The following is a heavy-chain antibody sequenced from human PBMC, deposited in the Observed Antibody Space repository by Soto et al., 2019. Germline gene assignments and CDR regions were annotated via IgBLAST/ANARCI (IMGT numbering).Heavy chain of an antibody. CDR1: GGSISSGGYS. CDR2: IYHSGST. D-gene: IGHD3-22*01. CDR3: ARVSGYYDSSGYYPPPDAFDI. V-gene: IGHV4-30-2*01. J-gene: IGHJ3*02. Sequence: PSETLSLTCAVSGGSISSGGYSWSWIRRPPGKGLEWIGYIYHSGSTHYNPSLKSRVTISVDRSKNQFSLKLSSVTAADTAVYYCARVSGYYDSSGYYPPPDAFDIWGQGTMVTV.